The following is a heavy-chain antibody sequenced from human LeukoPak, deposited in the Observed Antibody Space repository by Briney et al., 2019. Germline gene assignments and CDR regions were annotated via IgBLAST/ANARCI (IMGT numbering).Heavy chain of an antibody. D-gene: IGHD4-23*01. CDR1: GYTLTELS. CDR3: ATPQNGGNSEFDL. CDR2: FDPEDGET. J-gene: IGHJ2*01. Sequence: ASVKVSCKVSGYTLTELSMHWVRQAPGKGLERMGGFDPEDGETIYAQKFQGRVTMTEDTSTDTAYMELSSLRSEDTAAYYCATPQNGGNSEFDLWGRGTLVTVSS. V-gene: IGHV1-24*01.